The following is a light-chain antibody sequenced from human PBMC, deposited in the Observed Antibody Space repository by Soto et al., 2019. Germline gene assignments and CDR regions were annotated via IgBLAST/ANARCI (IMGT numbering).Light chain of an antibody. CDR1: QSISTW. Sequence: DIQMTQSPSTLSASVGDRVTITCRASQSISTWLAWYQQKPGKAPNLLIYKASSLESGVPSRFSGSGSGTEFTLTISSLQPDYFATYYCQQYNSYPTFGQGTKVEIK. J-gene: IGKJ1*01. CDR3: QQYNSYPT. V-gene: IGKV1-5*03. CDR2: KAS.